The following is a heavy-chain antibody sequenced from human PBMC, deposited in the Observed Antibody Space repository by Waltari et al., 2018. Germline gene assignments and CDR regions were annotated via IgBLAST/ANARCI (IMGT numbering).Heavy chain of an antibody. Sequence: SCAASGFTFSSYGMHWVRQAPGKGLEWVAVIWYDGSNKYYADSVKGRFTISRDNSKNTLYLQMNSLRAEDTAVYYCARDLFVVPAASPLSNWGQGTLVTVSS. V-gene: IGHV3-33*01. CDR1: GFTFSSYG. J-gene: IGHJ4*02. CDR3: ARDLFVVPAASPLSN. CDR2: IWYDGSNK. D-gene: IGHD2-2*01.